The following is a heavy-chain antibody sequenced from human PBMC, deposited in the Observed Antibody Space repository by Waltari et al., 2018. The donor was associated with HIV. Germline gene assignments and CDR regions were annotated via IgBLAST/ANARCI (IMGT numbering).Heavy chain of an antibody. CDR3: ARGEDSSGSYGAFDI. J-gene: IGHJ3*02. V-gene: IGHV3-30*01. Sequence: QVQLVESGGGVVQPGRSLRLSCAASGFTFSSYAMHWVRQAPGKGLEGVAVISYDGSNKYYADSVKGRFTIARDNSKNTLYLQMNSLRAEDTAVYYCARGEDSSGSYGAFDIWGQGTMVTVSS. CDR1: GFTFSSYA. D-gene: IGHD3-22*01. CDR2: ISYDGSNK.